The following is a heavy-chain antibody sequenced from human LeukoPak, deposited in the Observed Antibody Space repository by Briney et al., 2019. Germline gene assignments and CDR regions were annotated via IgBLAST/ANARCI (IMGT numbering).Heavy chain of an antibody. Sequence: PGGSLRLSCVVSGFTLSQYWMTWVRQAPGKGLEWVAHIKQGGNEIHYVESVKGRFTISRDNAKNSLYLQMNSLRAEDTAVYFCARVGALSSSWLLYWGQGTLVTVSS. CDR3: ARVGALSSSWLLY. J-gene: IGHJ4*02. CDR1: GFTLSQYW. CDR2: IKQGGNEI. D-gene: IGHD6-13*01. V-gene: IGHV3-7*01.